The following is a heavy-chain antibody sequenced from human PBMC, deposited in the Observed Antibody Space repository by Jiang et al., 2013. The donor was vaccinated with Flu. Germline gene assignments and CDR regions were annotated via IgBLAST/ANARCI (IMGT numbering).Heavy chain of an antibody. Sequence: YIYYSGSTNYNPSLKSRVTISVDTSKNQFSLKLSSVTAADTAVYYCARGYYDSSGYYSVPFDYWGQGTLVTVSS. J-gene: IGHJ4*02. V-gene: IGHV4-59*09. CDR3: ARGYYDSSGYYSVPFDY. CDR2: IYYSGST. D-gene: IGHD3-22*01.